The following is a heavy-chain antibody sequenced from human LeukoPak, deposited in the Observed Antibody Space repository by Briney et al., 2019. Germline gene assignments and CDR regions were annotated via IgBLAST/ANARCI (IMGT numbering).Heavy chain of an antibody. CDR2: MNPNSGST. CDR1: GYTFTSYD. Sequence: ASVKVSCKASGYTFTSYDINWVRQATGQGLEWMGWMNPNSGSTGYAQRFQGRVTITRNTSISTAYMGLSGLRSEDTAVYYCARGRSTGYPYYFEYWGQGTLVTVSS. D-gene: IGHD5-12*01. CDR3: ARGRSTGYPYYFEY. V-gene: IGHV1-8*03. J-gene: IGHJ4*02.